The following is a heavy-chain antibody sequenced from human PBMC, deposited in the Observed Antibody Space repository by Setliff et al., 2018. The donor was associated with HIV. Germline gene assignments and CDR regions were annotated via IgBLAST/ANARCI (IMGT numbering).Heavy chain of an antibody. Sequence: ASVKVSCKASGYTFTSYYMHWVRQAPGQGLEWMGIINPSSGSTTYAQKFQGRLTMTRDMSTSTVHMDLSSLRPEDTAVYYCARDVDVYDILTGYHFDYWGQGTLVTVSS. CDR1: GYTFTSYY. D-gene: IGHD3-9*01. V-gene: IGHV1-46*01. J-gene: IGHJ4*02. CDR3: ARDVDVYDILTGYHFDY. CDR2: INPSSGST.